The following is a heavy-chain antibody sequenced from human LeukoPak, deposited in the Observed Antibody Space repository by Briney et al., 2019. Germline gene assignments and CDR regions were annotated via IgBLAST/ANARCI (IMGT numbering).Heavy chain of an antibody. CDR2: ISYDGSKR. V-gene: IGHV3-30-3*01. CDR3: ARERAATSGMDV. CDR1: RFTFSNYA. D-gene: IGHD5-12*01. Sequence: PGRSLRLSCAASRFTFSNYAMHWVRQAPGTGLEWVAVISYDGSKRYYADAVKGRFTISRDNSKNTLYLQMNSLRAEDTAVYYCARERAATSGMDVWGQGTTVTVSS. J-gene: IGHJ6*02.